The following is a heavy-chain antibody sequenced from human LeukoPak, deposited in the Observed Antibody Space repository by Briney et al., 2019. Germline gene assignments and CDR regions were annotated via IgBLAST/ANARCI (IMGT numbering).Heavy chain of an antibody. CDR3: AKDLSSAITSALVLDV. V-gene: IGHV3-9*01. J-gene: IGHJ6*02. Sequence: GGSLRPSCTVSGLTFDNSGMPWVQRTPGKGLEWVACITLMRDKIGYGDSVKGRFTISRDDVKNVLYLQMNSLRPEDTALYYCAKDLSSAITSALVLDVWGQGTTVIVS. CDR1: GLTFDNSG. D-gene: IGHD3-22*01. CDR2: ITLMRDKI.